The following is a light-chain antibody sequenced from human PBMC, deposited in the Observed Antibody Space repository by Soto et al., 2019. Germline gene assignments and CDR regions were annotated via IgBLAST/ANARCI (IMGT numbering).Light chain of an antibody. J-gene: IGLJ1*01. Sequence: QSALTQPASVSGSPGQSITISCTGTSSDVGGYNFVSWYQQHPGKAPKLMIYDVTNRPSGVSNRFSGSKSGNTVSLTISGLQAEDEADYYCLSYSSSTSPYVLGTATKLTVL. V-gene: IGLV2-14*01. CDR1: SSDVGGYNF. CDR3: LSYSSSTSPYV. CDR2: DVT.